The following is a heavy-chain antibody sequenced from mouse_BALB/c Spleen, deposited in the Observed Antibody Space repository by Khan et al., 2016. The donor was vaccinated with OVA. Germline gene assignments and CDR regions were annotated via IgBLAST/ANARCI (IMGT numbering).Heavy chain of an antibody. Sequence: VQLQQSGPGLVKPSQSLSLTCSVTGYSITSGYFWNWIRQFPGNQQEWMGYIRYDGDSNYNPSLKNRFSITRDTSKNQFFLKLNSVTPGDPATFYYAGGCGSGPAWFAYWGQGTLVTVSP. CDR1: GYSITSGYF. CDR2: IRYDGDS. CDR3: AGGCGSGPAWFAY. J-gene: IGHJ3*01. V-gene: IGHV3-6*01. D-gene: IGHD3-1*01.